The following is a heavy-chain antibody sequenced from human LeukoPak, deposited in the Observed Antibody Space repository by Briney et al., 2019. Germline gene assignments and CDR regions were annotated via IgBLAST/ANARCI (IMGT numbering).Heavy chain of an antibody. Sequence: GGSLRLSCAASGFTFSSYWMHWVRQAPGKGLEWVSTISDSGGNTYYADSVKGRFAISRDNSKNTLYLQMNSLRAEDTAAYYCAKDHNHFWSPLDYWGQGTLVTVSS. V-gene: IGHV3-23*01. CDR3: AKDHNHFWSPLDY. CDR2: ISDSGGNT. CDR1: GFTFSSYW. J-gene: IGHJ4*02. D-gene: IGHD3-3*02.